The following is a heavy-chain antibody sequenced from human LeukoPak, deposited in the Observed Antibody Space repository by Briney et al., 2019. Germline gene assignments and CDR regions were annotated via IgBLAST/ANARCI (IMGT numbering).Heavy chain of an antibody. CDR3: AREHDFLSGYGMDV. CDR2: INAGNGNT. D-gene: IGHD3-3*01. Sequence: GASVKVSCKTSGFTFTTYAIQWVRQAPGQRLEWMGWINAGNGNTKYSQNFQGRVTTTRDTSASTAYMELSSLRSEDTAVYYCAREHDFLSGYGMDVWGQGTTVTVSS. V-gene: IGHV1-3*01. CDR1: GFTFTTYA. J-gene: IGHJ6*02.